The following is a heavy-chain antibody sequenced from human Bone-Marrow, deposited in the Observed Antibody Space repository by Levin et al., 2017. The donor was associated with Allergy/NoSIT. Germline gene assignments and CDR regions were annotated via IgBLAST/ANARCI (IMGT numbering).Heavy chain of an antibody. D-gene: IGHD4-17*01. CDR3: ARLAGQYGYYYMDV. V-gene: IGHV4-39*01. Sequence: LSLPFPFSFFSLLPLLSYWGWIRQPPGKGLEWIGSIYYSGSTYYNPSLKSRVTLSVDTSKNQFSLKLSSVTAADTTMYYCARLAGQYGYYYMDVWGKGTTVTVSS. CDR1: FFSLLPLLSY. CDR2: IYYSGST. J-gene: IGHJ6*03.